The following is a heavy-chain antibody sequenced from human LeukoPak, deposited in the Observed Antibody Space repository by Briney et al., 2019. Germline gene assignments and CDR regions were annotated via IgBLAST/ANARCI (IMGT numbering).Heavy chain of an antibody. Sequence: GGSLRPSCAVSGFTFSSYAMHWVRQAPGKGLEWVSRVNGDGTTTTYADSVKGRFTISRDNAKNTLYLRMNSLRVEDTAVYYCAVKGGYNDLDAPFDYWGPGNLVTVSS. V-gene: IGHV3-74*01. CDR3: AVKGGYNDLDAPFDY. J-gene: IGHJ4*02. CDR1: GFTFSSYA. CDR2: VNGDGTTT. D-gene: IGHD5-12*01.